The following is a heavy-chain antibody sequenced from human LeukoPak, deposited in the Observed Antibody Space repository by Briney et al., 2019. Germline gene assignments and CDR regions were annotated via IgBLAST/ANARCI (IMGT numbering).Heavy chain of an antibody. V-gene: IGHV3-7*01. CDR3: ARLGAGSLSGFDF. Sequence: GGSLRLSCAASGFTFSSYWMSWVRQAPGKGLEWVANIKQDESEKYYVDSVKGRFTISRDNAKNTLYLQMNSLRTEDTAVYYCARLGAGSLSGFDFWGQGTLVTVSS. CDR2: IKQDESEK. CDR1: GFTFSSYW. D-gene: IGHD6-19*01. J-gene: IGHJ4*02.